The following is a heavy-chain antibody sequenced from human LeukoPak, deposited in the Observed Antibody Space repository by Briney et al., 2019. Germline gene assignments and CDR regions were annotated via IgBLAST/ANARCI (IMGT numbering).Heavy chain of an antibody. V-gene: IGHV3-33*01. CDR2: IWYDGSNK. CDR3: ARDAAGFDY. J-gene: IGHJ4*02. D-gene: IGHD6-13*01. CDR1: GFTFSSYG. Sequence: QPGRSLRLSCAASGFTFSSYGMHWVRQAPGKGLEWVAVIWYDGSNKYYADSVKGRFTITRDNSKNTLYLQMNSLRAEDTAVYYCARDAAGFDYWGQGTLVTVSS.